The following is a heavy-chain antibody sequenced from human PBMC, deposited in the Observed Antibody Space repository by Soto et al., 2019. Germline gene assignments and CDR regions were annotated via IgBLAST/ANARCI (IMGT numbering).Heavy chain of an antibody. J-gene: IGHJ4*02. Sequence: GASVKVSCKASGYTFTNYAMHWVRQAPGQRLEWMGWINAGNGNTKYSQKFQGRVTITRDTSASTAYMELSSLRSEDTAVYYCARSSSWYVFDYWGQGTLVTVSS. CDR3: ARSSSWYVFDY. V-gene: IGHV1-3*01. D-gene: IGHD6-13*01. CDR1: GYTFTNYA. CDR2: INAGNGNT.